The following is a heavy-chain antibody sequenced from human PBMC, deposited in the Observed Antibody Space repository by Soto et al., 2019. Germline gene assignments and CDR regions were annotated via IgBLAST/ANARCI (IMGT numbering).Heavy chain of an antibody. CDR1: GFTFSSYS. CDR3: ATSLAV. J-gene: IGHJ6*02. V-gene: IGHV3-48*01. Sequence: EVQLVESGGGLVQPGGSLRLSCAASGFTFSSYSMNWVRQAPGKGLEWVSYISSSSSTIYYSDSVKGRLTISRDNANNSMYLQMNSLRAEDTAVYYCATSLAVWGQGTTVTFSS. CDR2: ISSSSSTI.